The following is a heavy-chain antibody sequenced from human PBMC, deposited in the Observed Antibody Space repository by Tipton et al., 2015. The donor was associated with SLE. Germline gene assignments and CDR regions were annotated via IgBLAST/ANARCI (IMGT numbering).Heavy chain of an antibody. D-gene: IGHD7-27*01. CDR1: GFTFSSYA. CDR2: ISGSGGST. CDR3: ARPNWGWGWYFDL. V-gene: IGHV3-23*01. J-gene: IGHJ2*01. Sequence: SLRLSCAASGFTFSSYAMSWVRQAPGKGLEWVSAISGSGGSTYYADSVKGRFTISRDNSKNTLYLQMNSLRAEDTAVYYCARPNWGWGWYFDLWGRGTLVTVSS.